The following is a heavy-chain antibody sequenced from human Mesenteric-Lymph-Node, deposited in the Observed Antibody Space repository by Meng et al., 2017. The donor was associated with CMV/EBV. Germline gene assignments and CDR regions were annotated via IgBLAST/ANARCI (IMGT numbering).Heavy chain of an antibody. D-gene: IGHD6-13*01. CDR1: GFIFSRYG. Sequence: CAASGFIFSRYGMHWVRQGPGEGLEWVAVIWFDGSNKYYADSVKGRFTISRDNSKNTAYLQMNSLRAEDTAMYYCSRGYSSSWYSFDYWGQGTLVTVSS. CDR2: IWFDGSNK. J-gene: IGHJ4*02. CDR3: SRGYSSSWYSFDY. V-gene: IGHV3-33*01.